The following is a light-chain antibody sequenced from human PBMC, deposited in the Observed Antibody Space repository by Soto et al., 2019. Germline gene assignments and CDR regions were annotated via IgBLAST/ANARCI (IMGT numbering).Light chain of an antibody. CDR1: QSISSW. J-gene: IGKJ1*01. CDR3: QQYKIYSRT. CDR2: DAS. V-gene: IGKV1-5*01. Sequence: DIQITQSPSTLSASVGDRVTITCRASQSISSWLAWYQQKPGKAPKLLIFDASSLESGVPSRFSGSGSGTEFTLTISSLQPDDFATYYCQQYKIYSRTFGHGTKV.